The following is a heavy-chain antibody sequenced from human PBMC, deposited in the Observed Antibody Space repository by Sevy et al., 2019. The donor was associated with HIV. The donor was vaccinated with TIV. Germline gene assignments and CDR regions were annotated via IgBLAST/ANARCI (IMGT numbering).Heavy chain of an antibody. J-gene: IGHJ4*02. CDR2: ISGNGGT. CDR3: AKDPKVAGTIPYYFDY. CDR1: GFTFSSYA. D-gene: IGHD6-19*01. Sequence: GGSLRLSCAASGFTFSSYAMSWVRQAPGKGLEWVSIISGNGGTYYADSVKGRFTISRDNSKNTLYLQMNSLRAEDTAVYYCAKDPKVAGTIPYYFDYRGQGTLVTVSS. V-gene: IGHV3-23*01.